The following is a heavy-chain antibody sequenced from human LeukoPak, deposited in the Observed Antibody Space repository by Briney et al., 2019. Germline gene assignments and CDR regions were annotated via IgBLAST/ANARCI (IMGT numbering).Heavy chain of an antibody. CDR3: AKDEDARPMYFQH. CDR1: GFTFSSYW. D-gene: IGHD2-2*01. J-gene: IGHJ1*01. V-gene: IGHV3-23*01. Sequence: GGSLRLSCAASGFTFSSYWMSWVRQAPGKGLEWVSYVSGTGDEIHYGDSVKGRFTISRDNSKNTLYLQMNTLRAEDTAVYYCAKDEDARPMYFQHWGQGTLVTVSS. CDR2: VSGTGDEI.